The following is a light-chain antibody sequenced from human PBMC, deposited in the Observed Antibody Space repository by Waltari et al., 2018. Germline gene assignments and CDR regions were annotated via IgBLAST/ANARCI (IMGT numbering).Light chain of an antibody. J-gene: IGLJ1*01. CDR2: DVN. CDR3: SSYTTGSTRYV. Sequence: QSALTQPASASGSPGQSITISCTGTSSDIGAYNFVFWYQKHPGKAPKVMIYDVNNRPSGVSSRFSGSKSGNTASLTISGLQAEDEADYYCSSYTTGSTRYVFGSGTKVTVL. CDR1: SSDIGAYNF. V-gene: IGLV2-14*03.